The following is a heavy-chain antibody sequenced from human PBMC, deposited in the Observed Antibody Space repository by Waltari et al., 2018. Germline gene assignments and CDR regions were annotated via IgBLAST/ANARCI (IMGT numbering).Heavy chain of an antibody. V-gene: IGHV4-39*07. D-gene: IGHD2-2*01. Sequence: QLQLQESGPGLVKPSETLSLTCTVSGGSISSSSYYWGWIRQPPGKGLEWIGSIYYSGSTSYNPSRKSRVTISVDTSKNQFSLKLSSVTAADTAVYYCARAVVVPAAADYWGQGTLVTVSS. CDR2: IYYSGST. J-gene: IGHJ4*02. CDR1: GGSISSSSYY. CDR3: ARAVVVPAAADY.